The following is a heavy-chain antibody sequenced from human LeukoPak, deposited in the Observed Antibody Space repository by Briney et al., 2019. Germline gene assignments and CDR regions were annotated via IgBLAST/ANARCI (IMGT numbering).Heavy chain of an antibody. Sequence: GGSLRLSCAASGFTVSTNYMSWVRQAPGKGLEWVSVIYSSGSTYYADSVKGRFTIFRDNSKNTLYLQMDSLRAEDTAVYYCARDGGLAPYSSSTPFDYWGQGTLVTVSS. J-gene: IGHJ4*02. CDR3: ARDGGLAPYSSSTPFDY. CDR2: IYSSGST. CDR1: GFTVSTNY. V-gene: IGHV3-66*03. D-gene: IGHD6-6*01.